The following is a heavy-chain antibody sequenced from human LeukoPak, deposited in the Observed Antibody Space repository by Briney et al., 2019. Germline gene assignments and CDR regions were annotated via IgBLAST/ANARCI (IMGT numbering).Heavy chain of an antibody. V-gene: IGHV3-74*01. CDR1: GFTFSSYW. Sequence: GGSLRLSCAASGFTFSSYWMHWVRQAPGKGLVWVSRINSDGSSTSYADSVKGRFTISRDNAKNTLYLQMNSLRAEDTAVYYCASPGMSGSYYCWGQGTLVTVSS. D-gene: IGHD1-26*01. CDR2: INSDGSST. CDR3: ASPGMSGSYYC. J-gene: IGHJ4*02.